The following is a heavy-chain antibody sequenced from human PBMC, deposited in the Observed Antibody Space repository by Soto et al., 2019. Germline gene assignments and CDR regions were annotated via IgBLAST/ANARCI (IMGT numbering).Heavy chain of an antibody. V-gene: IGHV1-8*01. D-gene: IGHD1-26*01. Sequence: QAQLVQSGAEVKEPGASVKVSCKASGYTFTNYDISWVRQATGQGLEWMGWMNPNSANTGYAQKFQGRVRMTRDTSINPAYLELSSLTSEDTAIYYWARMATSGTLNWFDPWGQGTLVTVSS. J-gene: IGHJ5*02. CDR1: GYTFTNYD. CDR3: ARMATSGTLNWFDP. CDR2: MNPNSANT.